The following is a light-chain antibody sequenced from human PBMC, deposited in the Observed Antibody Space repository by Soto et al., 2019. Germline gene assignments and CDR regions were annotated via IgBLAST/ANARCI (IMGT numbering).Light chain of an antibody. CDR3: QQYGSSPWT. CDR2: IAS. Sequence: EIVLTQSPGTLSLSSGERATLSCRASQSVSSDYLAWYQQKSGQTPRLLIYIASSRAPGIPDRFSGRGSGTHFTLTISRVEPEDFAVYYCQQYGSSPWTFGQGTKVEI. V-gene: IGKV3-20*01. J-gene: IGKJ1*01. CDR1: QSVSSDY.